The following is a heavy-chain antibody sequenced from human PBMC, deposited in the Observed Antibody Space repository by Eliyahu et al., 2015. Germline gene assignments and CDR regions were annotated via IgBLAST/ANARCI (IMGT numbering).Heavy chain of an antibody. CDR1: GFSLSNARXG. Sequence: QVTLKESGPVLVKPTETLTLTCTVSGFSLSNARXGVSWIRXPPGKALEWLAHIFSNDEKSYSTSLKSRLTISKDTSKSQVVLTMTNMDPVDTATYYCARIRDRSGSQGFDYWGQGTLVTVSS. CDR2: IFSNDEK. V-gene: IGHV2-26*01. D-gene: IGHD1-26*01. J-gene: IGHJ4*02. CDR3: ARIRDRSGSQGFDY.